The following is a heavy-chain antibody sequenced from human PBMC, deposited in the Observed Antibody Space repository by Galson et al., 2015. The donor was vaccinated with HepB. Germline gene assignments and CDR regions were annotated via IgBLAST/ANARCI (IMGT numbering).Heavy chain of an antibody. CDR3: ASHYGSGSYYIGHAFDI. V-gene: IGHV5-10-1*01. D-gene: IGHD3-10*01. CDR1: GYSFTSYW. J-gene: IGHJ3*02. Sequence: QSGAEVKKPGESLRISCKGSGYSFTSYWISWVRQMPGKGLEWMGRIDPSDSYTNYSPSFQGHVTISADKSISTAYLQWSSLKASDTAMYYCASHYGSGSYYIGHAFDIWGQGTMVTVSS. CDR2: IDPSDSYT.